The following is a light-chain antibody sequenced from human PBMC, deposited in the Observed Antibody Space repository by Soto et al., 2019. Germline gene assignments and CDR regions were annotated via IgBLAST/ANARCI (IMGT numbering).Light chain of an antibody. CDR1: SGHSCYA. Sequence: QSVLTQSPSASASLGASVRLTCTLSSGHSCYAIAWHQQQPEKGPRYLMKLNSDGSHSKGDGIPDRFSGSSSGAERYLTISSLQSEDEADYCCQTWGTGIRVFGGGTTVTVL. CDR2: LNSDGSH. CDR3: QTWGTGIRV. J-gene: IGLJ3*02. V-gene: IGLV4-69*01.